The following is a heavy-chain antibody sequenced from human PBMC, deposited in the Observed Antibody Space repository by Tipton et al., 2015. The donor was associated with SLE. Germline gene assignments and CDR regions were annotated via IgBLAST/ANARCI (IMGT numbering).Heavy chain of an antibody. CDR1: GFPFTGYG. Sequence: QLVQSGAEVKKPGASVKVSCKASGFPFTGYGLSWVRQAPGQGLEWMGWISGYNGNTNYAQKLQGRVTMTTDTSTSTAYMGLKNLRSDDTAVYYCARDDTVIVDYWGQGTLVTVSS. V-gene: IGHV1-18*01. D-gene: IGHD2-21*01. J-gene: IGHJ4*02. CDR3: ARDDTVIVDY. CDR2: ISGYNGNT.